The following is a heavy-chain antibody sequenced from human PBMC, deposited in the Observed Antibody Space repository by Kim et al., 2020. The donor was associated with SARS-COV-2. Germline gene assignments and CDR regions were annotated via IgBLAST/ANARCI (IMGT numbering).Heavy chain of an antibody. J-gene: IGHJ4*02. Sequence: YYVDSVKGRLTIARDNAKTSLYLQMNSLRAEDTAVYYCARDTKAARGFDYWGQGTLVTVSS. CDR3: ARDTKAARGFDY. D-gene: IGHD6-6*01. V-gene: IGHV3-7*01.